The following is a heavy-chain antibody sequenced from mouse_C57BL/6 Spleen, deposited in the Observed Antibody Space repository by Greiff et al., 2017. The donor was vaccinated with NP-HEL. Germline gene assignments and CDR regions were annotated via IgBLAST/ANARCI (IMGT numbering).Heavy chain of an antibody. CDR2: IDPETGGT. V-gene: IGHV1-15*01. Sequence: VQLQQSGAELVRPGASVTLSCKASGYTFTDYEMHWVKQTPVHGLEWIGAIDPETGGTAYNQKFKGKAILTADKSSSTAYMELRSLTSEDSAVYYCTWYYGSSFDYWGQGTTLTVSS. CDR1: GYTFTDYE. CDR3: TWYYGSSFDY. J-gene: IGHJ2*01. D-gene: IGHD1-1*01.